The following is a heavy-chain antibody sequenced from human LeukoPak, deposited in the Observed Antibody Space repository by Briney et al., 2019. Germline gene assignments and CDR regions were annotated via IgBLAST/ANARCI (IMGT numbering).Heavy chain of an antibody. V-gene: IGHV3-7*03. CDR2: IKQDGSET. CDR1: RFTFSTYW. D-gene: IGHD3-22*01. CDR3: AKEEGYYYDSGGYYVEYFQH. J-gene: IGHJ1*01. Sequence: GGSLRLSCAASRFTFSTYWMSWVRQAPGKGLEWVANIKQDGSETYYADSVKGRFTFSRDNSKNTLYLQMNSLRAEDTAVCYRAKEEGYYYDSGGYYVEYFQHWGQGTLVTVSS.